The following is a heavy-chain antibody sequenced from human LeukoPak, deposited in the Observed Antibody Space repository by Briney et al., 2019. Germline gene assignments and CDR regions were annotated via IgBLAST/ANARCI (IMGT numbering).Heavy chain of an antibody. V-gene: IGHV3-53*01. D-gene: IGHD2-2*01. J-gene: IGHJ1*01. CDR2: FYSPGST. Sequence: GGSLRLSCAASGFTVTTKSMAWVRQAPGRGLEWVSVFYSPGSTYYADSVHGRFTISRDNSLNTLFLQMNSLRVEDTAVYYCASARESCIGSTCYEYFHHWGQGTPLTVSS. CDR3: ASARESCIGSTCYEYFHH. CDR1: GFTVTTKS.